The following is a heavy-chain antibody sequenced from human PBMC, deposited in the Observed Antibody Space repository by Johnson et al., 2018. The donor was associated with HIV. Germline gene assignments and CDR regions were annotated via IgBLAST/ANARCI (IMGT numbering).Heavy chain of an antibody. D-gene: IGHD3-3*01. V-gene: IGHV3-30*03. CDR2: ISYDGSNK. Sequence: QVQLVESGGGVVQPGGSLRLSCAASGFNFNNYGMHWVRQAPGKGLEWVAVISYDGSNKYFADSVKGRFTISRDNSNNTLYLQMKSLRTEDTAVYYCARGRTQFLEGGAFDIWGQGTMVTVSS. CDR3: ARGRTQFLEGGAFDI. J-gene: IGHJ3*02. CDR1: GFNFNNYG.